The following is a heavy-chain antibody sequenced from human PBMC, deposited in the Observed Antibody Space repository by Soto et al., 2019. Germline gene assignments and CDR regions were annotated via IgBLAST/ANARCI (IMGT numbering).Heavy chain of an antibody. V-gene: IGHV4-59*01. Sequence: SETLSLTCTVSGGSISSYYWSWIRQPPGKGLEWIGYIYYSGSTNYNPSLKSRVTISVDTSKNQFSLKLSSVTAADTAVYYCAREMRSSSGFDYWGQGTLVTVSS. D-gene: IGHD6-13*01. J-gene: IGHJ4*02. CDR3: AREMRSSSGFDY. CDR1: GGSISSYY. CDR2: IYYSGST.